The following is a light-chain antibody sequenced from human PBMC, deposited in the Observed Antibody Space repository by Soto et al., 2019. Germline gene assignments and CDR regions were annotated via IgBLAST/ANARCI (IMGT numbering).Light chain of an antibody. CDR1: QTVRTS. Sequence: EIVLTQSTATLSLSPGERATLSCRASQTVRTSLVWYQQKPGQPPRLVIYDASKRATGIPARFSGSGSGTDFILTISSLEPEDFAVYYCQQRNNWPYTFGQGTKLEI. V-gene: IGKV3-11*01. J-gene: IGKJ2*01. CDR3: QQRNNWPYT. CDR2: DAS.